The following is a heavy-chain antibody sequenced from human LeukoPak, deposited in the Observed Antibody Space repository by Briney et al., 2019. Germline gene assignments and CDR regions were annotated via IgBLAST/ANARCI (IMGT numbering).Heavy chain of an antibody. V-gene: IGHV3-7*01. J-gene: IGHJ4*02. Sequence: GGSLRLSCAASGFPFSAYWMDWVRQAPGKEMEWVANINQDGSVQYYAASVRGRFTTSRGNAKNSLYLQMNILKAEDTAIYYCSRSLDYLGQGALVTVSS. CDR2: INQDGSVQ. CDR1: GFPFSAYW. CDR3: SRSLDY.